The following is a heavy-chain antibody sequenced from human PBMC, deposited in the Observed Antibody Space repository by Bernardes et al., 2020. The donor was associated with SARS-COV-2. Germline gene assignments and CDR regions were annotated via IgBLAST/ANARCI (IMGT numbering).Heavy chain of an antibody. Sequence: SETLSLTCTVSGGSISTYYWNWIRQSPGKGLEWIGYIYRSGSTSLNPSLKGRVTMSVDTSKNQFSLEVTSVTAADTAVYFCAREQNWHFDSWGQGTLVNVSS. J-gene: IGHJ4*02. CDR1: GGSISTYY. V-gene: IGHV4-59*01. CDR3: AREQNWHFDS. CDR2: IYRSGST.